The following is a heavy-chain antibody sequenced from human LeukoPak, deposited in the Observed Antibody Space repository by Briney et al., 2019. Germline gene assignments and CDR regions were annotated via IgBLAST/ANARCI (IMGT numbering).Heavy chain of an antibody. CDR2: ISYDGSNK. Sequence: PGGSLRLSCAASGFTFSSYAMHWVRQAPGKGLEWVTLISYDGSNKYYADSVKGRSTISRDNSKNTLYLQLNSLRIEDTAVYYCAREGRDGYNYADYWGQGTLVTVSS. J-gene: IGHJ4*02. CDR1: GFTFSSYA. V-gene: IGHV3-30*04. CDR3: AREGRDGYNYADY. D-gene: IGHD5-24*01.